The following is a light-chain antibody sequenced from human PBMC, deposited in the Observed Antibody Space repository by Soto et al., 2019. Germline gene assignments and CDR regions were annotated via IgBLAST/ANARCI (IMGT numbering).Light chain of an antibody. CDR3: CSYVGSSTYV. J-gene: IGLJ1*01. V-gene: IGLV2-23*01. CDR2: EGS. Sequence: QSVLTQPASVSGSPGQSITISCTGISSDVGRYNLVSWYQQHPGKAPKLMIYEGSKRPSGVSNRFSGSKSGNTASLTISGLQAEDEADYYCCSYVGSSTYVFGTGTKLTVL. CDR1: SSDVGRYNL.